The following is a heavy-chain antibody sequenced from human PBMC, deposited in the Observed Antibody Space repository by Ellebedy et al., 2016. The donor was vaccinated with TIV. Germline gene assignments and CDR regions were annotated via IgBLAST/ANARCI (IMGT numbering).Heavy chain of an antibody. CDR1: GYSFTSYW. J-gene: IGHJ6*03. V-gene: IGHV5-51*01. D-gene: IGHD3-16*01. CDR2: IYSRDSDT. CDR3: ARRGGSRSNFYYYSYMDI. Sequence: GESLKISCKGSGYSFTSYWIGWVRQMPGKGLEWMGIIYSRDSDTRYSPSFQGQVTISADKSISTAYLQWSSLKASDTAMYYCARRGGSRSNFYYYSYMDIWGKGTTVTVSS.